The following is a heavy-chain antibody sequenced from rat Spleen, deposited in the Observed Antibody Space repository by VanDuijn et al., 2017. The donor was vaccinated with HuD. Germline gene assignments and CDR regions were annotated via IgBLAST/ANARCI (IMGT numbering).Heavy chain of an antibody. Sequence: QVHLKESGPGLVQSSQTLSLTCTVFGFSLTTNGVSWVRQPPGAGLEWVAAISSGGSTYYNSALKSRLSISRDTSKSQVFLKMNSLQTEDTATYYCARVGYSSYIRYFDYWGQGVMVTVSS. CDR1: GFSLTTNG. CDR3: ARVGYSSYIRYFDY. V-gene: IGHV2S12*01. D-gene: IGHD1-2*01. J-gene: IGHJ2*01. CDR2: ISSGGST.